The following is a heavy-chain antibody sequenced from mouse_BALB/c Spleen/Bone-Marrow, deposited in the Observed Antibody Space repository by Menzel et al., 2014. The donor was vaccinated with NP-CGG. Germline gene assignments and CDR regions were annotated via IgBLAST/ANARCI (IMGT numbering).Heavy chain of an antibody. Sequence: EVKLMESGGGLVKPGGSLKLSCAASGFTFNNYAMSWVRQTPDKRLEWIASISSGGDTFHSDTVKGRFTISGDSARNILYLQMSSLRSEDTALYYCARGLYYGFEGYAMDYWGQGTSVTVSS. J-gene: IGHJ4*01. V-gene: IGHV5-6-5*01. D-gene: IGHD2-2*01. CDR3: ARGLYYGFEGYAMDY. CDR1: GFTFNNYA. CDR2: ISSGGDT.